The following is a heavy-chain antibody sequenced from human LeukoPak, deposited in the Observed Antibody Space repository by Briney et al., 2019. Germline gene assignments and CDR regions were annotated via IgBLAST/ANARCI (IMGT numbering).Heavy chain of an antibody. V-gene: IGHV3-30*04. CDR2: ISYDGSNK. J-gene: IGHJ4*02. Sequence: RSLRLSCAASGFTFSSYAMHWVRQAPGKGLGRVAVISYDGSNKYYADSVKGRFTISRDNSKNTLYLQMNSLRAEDTAVYYCAREADDYVWGSYRYYAYFDYWGQGTLVTVSS. CDR1: GFTFSSYA. D-gene: IGHD3-16*02. CDR3: AREADDYVWGSYRYYAYFDY.